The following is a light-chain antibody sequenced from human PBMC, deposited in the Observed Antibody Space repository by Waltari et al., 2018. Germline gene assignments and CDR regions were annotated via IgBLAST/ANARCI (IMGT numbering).Light chain of an antibody. Sequence: QSVLTQPPSASGSLGQSVTISCTGARSNVGVYNFVPWYQQHPGNAPTLIIYVVNKRPSGVPDRCPGSTSGNTASLTVSGLLAEDEADYYCTSYAGKNILVFGGGTNLTVL. CDR3: TSYAGKNILV. CDR2: VVN. CDR1: RSNVGVYNF. V-gene: IGLV2-8*01. J-gene: IGLJ3*02.